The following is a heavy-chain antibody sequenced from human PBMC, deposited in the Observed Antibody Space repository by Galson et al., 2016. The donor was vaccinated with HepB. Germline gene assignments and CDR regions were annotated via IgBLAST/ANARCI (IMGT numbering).Heavy chain of an antibody. CDR3: ARFIASPWNDYYYYGMDV. CDR1: GFIFRSYA. Sequence: SLRLSCADSGFIFRSYAMNWVRQAPGKGLEWLAVISNDGSNKYFADSVKGRFTISRDNSKNTLYLQMNRLRAEDTAVYYCARFIASPWNDYYYYGMDVWGKGTTVTVSS. V-gene: IGHV3-30-3*01. CDR2: ISNDGSNK. D-gene: IGHD1-1*01. J-gene: IGHJ6*04.